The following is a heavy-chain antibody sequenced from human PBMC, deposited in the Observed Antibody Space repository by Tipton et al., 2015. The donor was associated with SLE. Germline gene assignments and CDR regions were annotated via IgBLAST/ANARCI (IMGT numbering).Heavy chain of an antibody. CDR1: GFTFSRYW. V-gene: IGHV3-7*01. CDR3: YCSNT. CDR2: IKQDGSEK. D-gene: IGHD2-2*01. J-gene: IGHJ4*02. Sequence: GSLRLSCAASGFTFSRYWMSWVRQAPGKGLEWVANIKQDGSEKYYVDSVEGRFTVSRDNAKNSLYLQMNSLRAEDTAVYYCYCSNTWGQGTLVTVSS.